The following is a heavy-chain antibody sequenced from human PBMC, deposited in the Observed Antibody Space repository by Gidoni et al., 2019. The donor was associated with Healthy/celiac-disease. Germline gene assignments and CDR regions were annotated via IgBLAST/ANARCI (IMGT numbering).Heavy chain of an antibody. CDR2: ISYDGSNK. CDR1: GFTCSSYG. V-gene: IGHV3-30*18. CDR3: AKIFGVVSSSAFDI. D-gene: IGHD3-3*01. Sequence: QVQLVESGGGVVQPGRSLRLCGAAFGFTCSSYGMHWVRQAPGKGLEWVAVISYDGSNKYYADSVKGRFTISRDNSKNTLYLQMNSLRAEDTAVYYCAKIFGVVSSSAFDIWGQGTMVTVSS. J-gene: IGHJ3*02.